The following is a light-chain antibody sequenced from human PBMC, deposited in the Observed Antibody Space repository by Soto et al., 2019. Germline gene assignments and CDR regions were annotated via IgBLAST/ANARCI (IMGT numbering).Light chain of an antibody. J-gene: IGKJ1*01. CDR2: KAS. V-gene: IGKV1-5*03. Sequence: PSLLSASTGDRVTITCRASQSISSWLAWYQQKPGKAPKLLIYKASSLESGAPSRFSGSGSGTEFTLTISSLQPDDSATYYCQQYSSYWTFGQGTKVDIK. CDR3: QQYSSYWT. CDR1: QSISSW.